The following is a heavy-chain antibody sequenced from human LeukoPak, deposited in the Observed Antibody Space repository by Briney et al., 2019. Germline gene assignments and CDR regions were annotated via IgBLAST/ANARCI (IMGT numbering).Heavy chain of an antibody. Sequence: GGSLRLSCVASGFTFRSYEMTWVRQAPGKGLEYVSAISSNGGSTYYADSVKGRFTISRDNSKNTLYLQMSSLRAEDTAVYYCVKDYHPPYYYDSSADDYWGQGTLVTVSS. J-gene: IGHJ4*02. V-gene: IGHV3-64D*09. D-gene: IGHD3-22*01. CDR3: VKDYHPPYYYDSSADDY. CDR1: GFTFRSYE. CDR2: ISSNGGST.